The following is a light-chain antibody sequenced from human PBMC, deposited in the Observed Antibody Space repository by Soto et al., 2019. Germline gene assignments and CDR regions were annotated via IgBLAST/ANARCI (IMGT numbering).Light chain of an antibody. V-gene: IGLV2-14*01. Sequence: QSVLTQPASVSGSPGQSITISCTGTSSDDGGYNYVSWYQQHPGKAPKLMIYEVSNRPSGVSNRFSGSKSGNTASLTISGLQAEDEADYYCSSYTSSSTPVVFGGGTKLTVL. CDR2: EVS. CDR3: SSYTSSSTPVV. J-gene: IGLJ2*01. CDR1: SSDDGGYNY.